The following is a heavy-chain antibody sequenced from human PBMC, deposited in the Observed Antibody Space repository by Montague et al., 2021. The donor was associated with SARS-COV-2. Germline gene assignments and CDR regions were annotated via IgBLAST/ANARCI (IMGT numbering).Heavy chain of an antibody. D-gene: IGHD3-16*01. Sequence: SLRLPYAASGFTFSDYWMTWVRQAPGKGLEWVATINEDESEKYSVDSVKGRFTISRDNSKNSLYLQMKSLRAEDTAVYYCARAMKTFGLWGQGTLLTVSS. CDR2: INEDESEK. CDR1: GFTFSDYW. V-gene: IGHV3-7*01. J-gene: IGHJ4*02. CDR3: ARAMKTFGL.